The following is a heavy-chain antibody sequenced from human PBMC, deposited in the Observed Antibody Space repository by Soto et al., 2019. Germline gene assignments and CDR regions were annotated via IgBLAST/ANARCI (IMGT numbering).Heavy chain of an antibody. CDR1: GGSISSGGYY. J-gene: IGHJ4*02. Sequence: PSETLSLTCTVSGGSISSGGYYWSWIRQHPGKGLEWIGYIYYSGSTYYNPSLKSRVTISVDTSKNQFSLKLSSVTAADTAVYYCARVPGSVLVITYFDYWGQGTLVTVSS. V-gene: IGHV4-31*03. CDR3: ARVPGSVLVITYFDY. CDR2: IYYSGST. D-gene: IGHD3-22*01.